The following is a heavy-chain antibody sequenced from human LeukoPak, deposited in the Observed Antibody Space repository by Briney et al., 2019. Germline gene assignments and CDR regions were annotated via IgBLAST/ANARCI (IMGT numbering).Heavy chain of an antibody. CDR3: AKGTTDLES. D-gene: IGHD1-1*01. Sequence: PGGSLRLSCAASGFTFSSYAMSWVRQAPGKGLAWVSTIDAGGGSTYFADSVKGRFTISRDNPKKTLYLQMNSLRAEDTAVYFCAKGTTDLESWGQGTLVTVSS. CDR1: GFTFSSYA. CDR2: IDAGGGST. J-gene: IGHJ5*01. V-gene: IGHV3-23*01.